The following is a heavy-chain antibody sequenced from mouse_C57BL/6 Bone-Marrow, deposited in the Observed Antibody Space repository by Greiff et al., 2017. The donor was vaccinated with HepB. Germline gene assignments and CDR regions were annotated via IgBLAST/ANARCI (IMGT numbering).Heavy chain of an antibody. V-gene: IGHV1-80*01. CDR1: GYAFSSYW. J-gene: IGHJ4*01. Sequence: VQLQQSGAELVKPGASVKISCKASGYAFSSYWMNWVKQRPGKGLEWIGQIYPGDGDTNYNGKFKGKATLTADKSSSTAYMQLSSLTSEDSAVYFCARRGYPYYAMDYWGQGTSVTVSS. CDR3: ARRGYPYYAMDY. D-gene: IGHD3-2*02. CDR2: IYPGDGDT.